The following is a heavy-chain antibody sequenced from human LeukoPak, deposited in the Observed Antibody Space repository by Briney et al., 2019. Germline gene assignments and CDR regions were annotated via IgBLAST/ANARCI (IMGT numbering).Heavy chain of an antibody. Sequence: GGPLRLSCAASGFTFSSYGMHWVRQAPGKGLEWVALISYDGNNEYYADSVKGRFTISRDNSKNTLYLQMSSLRAEDTAVYYCAKNYDLLTGFYSPFDYWGQGTLVTVSS. J-gene: IGHJ4*02. CDR1: GFTFSSYG. CDR2: ISYDGNNE. D-gene: IGHD3-9*01. V-gene: IGHV3-30*18. CDR3: AKNYDLLTGFYSPFDY.